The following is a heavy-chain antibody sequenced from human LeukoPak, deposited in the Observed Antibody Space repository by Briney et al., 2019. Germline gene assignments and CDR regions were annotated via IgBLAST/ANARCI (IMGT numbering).Heavy chain of an antibody. CDR3: ARAYYDSSGYYPVYYYGMDV. J-gene: IGHJ6*02. Sequence: SVKVSCKASGGTFTSYTISWVRHAPGQGLEWMGRIIPILGIANYAQKFQGRVTITTVKSTSTAYMELSSLGSEDTAVYYCARAYYDSSGYYPVYYYGMDVWGQGTTVTVSS. V-gene: IGHV1-69*02. CDR1: GGTFTSYT. D-gene: IGHD3-22*01. CDR2: IIPILGIA.